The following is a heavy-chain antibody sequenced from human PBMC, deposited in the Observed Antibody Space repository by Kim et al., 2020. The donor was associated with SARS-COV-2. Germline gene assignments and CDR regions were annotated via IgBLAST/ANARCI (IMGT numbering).Heavy chain of an antibody. V-gene: IGHV1-3*01. CDR2: INAGNGNT. D-gene: IGHD3-10*01. J-gene: IGHJ4*02. Sequence: ASVKVSCKASGYTFTSYAMHWVRQAPGQRLEWMGWINAGNGNTKYSQKFQGRVTITRDTSASTAYMELSSLRSEDMAVYYCARAPYYYGSGSYYFYYWGQGTLVTVSS. CDR3: ARAPYYYGSGSYYFYY. CDR1: GYTFTSYA.